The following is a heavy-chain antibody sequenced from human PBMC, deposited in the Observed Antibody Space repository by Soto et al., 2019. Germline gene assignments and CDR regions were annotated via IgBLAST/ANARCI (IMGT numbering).Heavy chain of an antibody. CDR3: ARGETGDWPPGAFDI. CDR2: ISAYTGNT. J-gene: IGHJ3*02. CDR1: GYTFTSYG. V-gene: IGHV1-18*01. Sequence: ASVKVSCKASGYTFTSYGISWGRQAPGQGLEWMGWISAYTGNTNYAQKLQGRVTMTTDKSTSTAYMELRSLRSDDPAVYYCARGETGDWPPGAFDIWGQGTMVTVSS. D-gene: IGHD7-27*01.